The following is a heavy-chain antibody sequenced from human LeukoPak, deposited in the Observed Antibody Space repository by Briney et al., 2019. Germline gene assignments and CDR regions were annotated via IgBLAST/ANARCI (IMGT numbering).Heavy chain of an antibody. CDR1: GFTFSSYA. Sequence: GGSLRLSCAASGFTFSSYAMSWVRQAPGKGLEWVSAISGSGDNTYYADSVKGRFTISRDNSKNTLYLQMNSLRVEDTAVYYCAKDGQIAAAAYYFDYWGQGTLVTVSS. CDR3: AKDGQIAAAAYYFDY. J-gene: IGHJ4*02. D-gene: IGHD6-13*01. CDR2: ISGSGDNT. V-gene: IGHV3-23*01.